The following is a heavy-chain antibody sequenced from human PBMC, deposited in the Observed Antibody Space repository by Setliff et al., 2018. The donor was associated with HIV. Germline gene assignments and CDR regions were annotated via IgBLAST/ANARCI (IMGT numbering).Heavy chain of an antibody. J-gene: IGHJ6*03. CDR3: ARNLLHYDSSGLRWNYYYYYMDV. CDR1: GGSISSYY. V-gene: IGHV4-59*01. D-gene: IGHD3-22*01. Sequence: SETLSLTCTVSGGSISSYYWSWIRQPPGKGLEWIGYIYYSGSTNNNPSLKSRVTISVDTSKNQFSLKLSSVTAADTAVYYCARNLLHYDSSGLRWNYYYYYMDVWGKGTTVTVSS. CDR2: IYYSGST.